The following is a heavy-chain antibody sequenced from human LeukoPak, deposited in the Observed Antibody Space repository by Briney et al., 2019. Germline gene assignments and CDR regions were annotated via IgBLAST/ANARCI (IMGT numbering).Heavy chain of an antibody. Sequence: GGSLRLSCAASGFTFRNYAMNWVRQAPGKGLEWVAVIWYDGSNKYYADSVKGRFTISRDNSKNTLYLQMNSLRAEDTAVYYCARDGDYYDSSGYYYWGQGTLVTVSS. D-gene: IGHD3-22*01. J-gene: IGHJ4*02. CDR1: GFTFRNYA. V-gene: IGHV3-33*08. CDR2: IWYDGSNK. CDR3: ARDGDYYDSSGYYY.